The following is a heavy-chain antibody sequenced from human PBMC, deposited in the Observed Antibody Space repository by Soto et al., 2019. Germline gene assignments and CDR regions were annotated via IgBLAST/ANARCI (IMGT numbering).Heavy chain of an antibody. J-gene: IGHJ6*02. CDR1: GYSFAGYN. D-gene: IGHD2-21*01. CDR2: IRPSNGDT. Sequence: QAQLEQSGDEVKKPGASVKVSCKASGYSFAGYNITWVRQVRGQGLEWMGCIRPSNGDTDYAQKFQGRVTMTTDTSTSTAYMELRSVTSDDTAMNFCARDGGGIADVWGQGTTVTVS. V-gene: IGHV1-18*04. CDR3: ARDGGGIADV.